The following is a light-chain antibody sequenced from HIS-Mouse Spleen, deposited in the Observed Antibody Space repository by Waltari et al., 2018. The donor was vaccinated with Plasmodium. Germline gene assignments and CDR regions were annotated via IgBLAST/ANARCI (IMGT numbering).Light chain of an antibody. CDR2: KDS. Sequence: SYELTQPPSVSVSPGQTARIPCSGDALPKQYAYWYQQKPGQAPVLVISKDSERPSGIPERFSGSSSGTTVTLTISGVQAEDEADYYCQSADSSGTPNWVFGGGTKLTVL. CDR1: ALPKQY. V-gene: IGLV3-25*03. CDR3: QSADSSGTPNWV. J-gene: IGLJ3*02.